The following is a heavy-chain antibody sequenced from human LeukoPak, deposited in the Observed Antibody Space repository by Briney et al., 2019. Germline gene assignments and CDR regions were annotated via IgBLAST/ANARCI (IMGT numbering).Heavy chain of an antibody. CDR1: GFTFSRYW. J-gene: IGHJ4*02. D-gene: IGHD1-26*01. CDR3: ATGQYSGSTYYFDD. V-gene: IGHV3-7*01. CDR2: IKKDGSEK. Sequence: PGGSLRLSCAASGFTFSRYWMGWVRQAPGKGLEWVANIKKDGSEKYYVDSVKGRFTISRDNAQNSLYLQMNSLRAEDMAVYYCATGQYSGSTYYFDDWGQGTLVTVSS.